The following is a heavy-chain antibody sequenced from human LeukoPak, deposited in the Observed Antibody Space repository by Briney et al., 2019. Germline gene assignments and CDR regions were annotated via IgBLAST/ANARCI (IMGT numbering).Heavy chain of an antibody. CDR3: ARIHIVVVTGVDY. J-gene: IGHJ4*02. Sequence: SVKVSCKASGGTFSRYAISWVRQAPGQGLEWMGGITPIFGTAKYAQKFQGRVTITADESTSTAYMELRSLRSDDTAVYYCARIHIVVVTGVDYWGQGTLVTVSS. D-gene: IGHD2-21*02. CDR1: GGTFSRYA. V-gene: IGHV1-69*13. CDR2: ITPIFGTA.